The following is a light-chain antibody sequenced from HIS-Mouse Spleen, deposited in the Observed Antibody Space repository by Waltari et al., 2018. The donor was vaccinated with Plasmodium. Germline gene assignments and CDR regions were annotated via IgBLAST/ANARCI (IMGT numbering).Light chain of an antibody. CDR1: QSVSSN. J-gene: IGKJ1*01. Sequence: EIVMTQSPATLSVSPGERATLSCRASQSVSSNLAWYQQKPGQAPRLLIYGAPTRATGIPARFSGSGSGTEFTLTISSMQSEDFAVDYCQQYNNWPRGTFGQGTKVEIK. CDR3: QQYNNWPRGT. CDR2: GAP. V-gene: IGKV3-15*01.